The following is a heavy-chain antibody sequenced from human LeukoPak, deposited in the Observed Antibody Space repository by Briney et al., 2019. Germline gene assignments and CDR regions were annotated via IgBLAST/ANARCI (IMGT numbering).Heavy chain of an antibody. J-gene: IGHJ4*02. CDR1: GFTFSSYA. V-gene: IGHV3-23*01. D-gene: IGHD5-24*01. CDR2: ISGSGGST. Sequence: GGSLRLSCAASGFTFSSYAMSWVRQAPGKGLEWVSAISGSGGSTYYADSVKRRFTISRDNSKKTLYLQMNSLRAEDTAVYYCAKDLGEMATITGFDYWGQGTPVTVSS. CDR3: AKDLGEMATITGFDY.